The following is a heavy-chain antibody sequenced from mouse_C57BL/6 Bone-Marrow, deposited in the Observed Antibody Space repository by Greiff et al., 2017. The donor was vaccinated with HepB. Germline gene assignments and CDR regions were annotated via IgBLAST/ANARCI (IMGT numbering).Heavy chain of an antibody. CDR1: YTFTDYYM. V-gene: IGHV1-83*01. D-gene: IGHD2-4*01. CDR3: RSGDYDPWYYAMDY. CDR2: YPGSGNTY. Sequence: VQLQQSGPELVKPGASVKMSCKASGYTFTDYYMHWVKQKPGKGLEWIGEIYPGSGNTYYNEKFKGKATLTADTSSSTAYMQLSSLTSEDSAVYFCARSGDYDPWYYAMDYWGQGTSVTVSS. J-gene: IGHJ4*01.